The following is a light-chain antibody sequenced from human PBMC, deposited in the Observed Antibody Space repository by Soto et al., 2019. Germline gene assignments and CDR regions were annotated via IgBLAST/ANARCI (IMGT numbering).Light chain of an antibody. CDR3: QHYARSVGT. Sequence: EIGLTQSPGTLSLSPGEIATVSCRASQSASSSYFAWYQQKPGQAPRLLISGTSNRATGIPDRFSGSGSGTDFTLTINRLEPDDFAVYDCQHYARSVGTFGQGTRVEIK. V-gene: IGKV3-20*01. CDR2: GTS. CDR1: QSASSSY. J-gene: IGKJ1*01.